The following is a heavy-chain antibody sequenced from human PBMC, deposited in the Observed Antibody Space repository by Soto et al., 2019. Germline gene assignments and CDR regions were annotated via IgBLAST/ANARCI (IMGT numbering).Heavy chain of an antibody. D-gene: IGHD4-17*01. Sequence: EVQLVESGGNLIQPGGSLRLSCAASGFTVTNKYMTWVRQAPGKGLEWVSLIYSGGATSYADSVKGRFTISRDNSKDILYLQVNSLRAEDTAVYYCARVDYGDYGWYFDLWGRDTLVTVSS. V-gene: IGHV3-53*01. CDR3: ARVDYGDYGWYFDL. CDR1: GFTVTNKY. CDR2: IYSGGAT. J-gene: IGHJ2*01.